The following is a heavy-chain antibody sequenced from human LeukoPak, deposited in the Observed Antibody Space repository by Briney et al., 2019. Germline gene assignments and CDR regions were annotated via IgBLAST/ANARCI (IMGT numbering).Heavy chain of an antibody. J-gene: IGHJ4*02. CDR1: GGSISSSSYY. CDR2: IYYSGST. Sequence: SETLSLTCTVSGGSISSSSYYWGWIRQPPGTGLEWIGSIYYSGSTYYNPSLKSRVTISVDTSKNQFSLKLTSVTASDSAVYYCASSNWLRDANFDSWGQGTLVTVSS. CDR3: ASSNWLRDANFDS. D-gene: IGHD6-13*01. V-gene: IGHV4-39*07.